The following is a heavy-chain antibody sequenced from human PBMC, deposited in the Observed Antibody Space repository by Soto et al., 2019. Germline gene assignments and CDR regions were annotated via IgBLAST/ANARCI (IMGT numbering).Heavy chain of an antibody. CDR2: MYYSSGST. V-gene: IGHV4-39*07. CDR1: GGSISSSGYY. CDR3: AREERKGIISWFDP. J-gene: IGHJ5*02. D-gene: IGHD2-21*01. Sequence: SETLSLTCFVSGGSISSSGYYWVWIRQPPGKGLEWIGSMYYSSGSTHLNPSLKSRLTMAVDTSKNEFSLKLTSVSAADTAVYFCAREERKGIISWFDPWGQGTPVTVSS.